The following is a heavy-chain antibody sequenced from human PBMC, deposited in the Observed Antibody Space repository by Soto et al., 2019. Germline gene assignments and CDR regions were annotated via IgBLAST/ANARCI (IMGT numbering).Heavy chain of an antibody. V-gene: IGHV1-58*01. CDR3: AADSYSSSSLYYYGMDV. CDR1: GFTFTSSA. CDR2: IVVGSGST. D-gene: IGHD6-6*01. Sequence: SVKFSCKASGFTFTSSAVQWVRQARGQRLEWIGWIVVGSGSTNYAQKFQERVTITRDMSTSTAYMELSSLRSEDTAVYYCAADSYSSSSLYYYGMDVWGQGTTVTVSS. J-gene: IGHJ6*02.